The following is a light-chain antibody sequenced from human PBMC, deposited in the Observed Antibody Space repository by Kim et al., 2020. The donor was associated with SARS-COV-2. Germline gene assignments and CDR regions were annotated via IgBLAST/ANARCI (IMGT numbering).Light chain of an antibody. J-gene: IGKJ4*01. CDR3: QQYYSYPLT. Sequence: ASTGDRVTIACRASQGISSYLAWYQQKPGKAPKLLIYAASTLQSGVPSRFSGSGSGTDFTLTISCLQSEDFATYYCQQYYSYPLTFGGGTKVDIK. V-gene: IGKV1-8*01. CDR1: QGISSY. CDR2: AAS.